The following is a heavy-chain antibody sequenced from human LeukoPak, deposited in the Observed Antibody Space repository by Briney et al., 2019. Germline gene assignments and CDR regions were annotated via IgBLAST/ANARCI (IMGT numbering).Heavy chain of an antibody. V-gene: IGHV3-30*18. CDR2: ISYDGSNK. J-gene: IGHJ5*02. Sequence: GGSLRLSCAVSGFTFSTYGMHWVRQAPGKGLEWVAVISYDGSNKYYADSVKGRFTISRDNSKNTLYLQMNTLRAEDTAVYYCAKDVSWNWFDPWGQGTLVTVSS. CDR1: GFTFSTYG. CDR3: AKDVSWNWFDP.